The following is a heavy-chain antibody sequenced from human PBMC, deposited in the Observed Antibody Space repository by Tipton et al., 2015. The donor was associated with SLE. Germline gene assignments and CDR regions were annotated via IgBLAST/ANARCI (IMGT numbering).Heavy chain of an antibody. Sequence: TLSLTCAVYGGSFSGYYWSWIRQPPGKGLEWIGEINHSGSTNYNPSLKSRVTISVDTSKNQFSLKLSSVTAADTAVYYCARGYGPVVSWGQGTLLTVSS. J-gene: IGHJ4*02. CDR2: INHSGST. CDR3: ARGYGPVVS. V-gene: IGHV4-34*01. CDR1: GGSFSGYY. D-gene: IGHD4-17*01.